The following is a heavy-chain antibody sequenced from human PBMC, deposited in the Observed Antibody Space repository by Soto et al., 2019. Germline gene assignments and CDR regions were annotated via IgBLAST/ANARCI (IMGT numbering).Heavy chain of an antibody. CDR3: TRTLGMDGDYFDY. CDR2: IRSKANSYAT. J-gene: IGHJ4*02. CDR1: GFTFSGSA. D-gene: IGHD2-8*01. V-gene: IGHV3-73*01. Sequence: GESLKISCAASGFTFSGSAMHWVRQASGKGLEWVGRIRSKANSYATAYAASVKGRFTISRDDSKNTAYLQMNSLKTEDTAVYYCTRTLGMDGDYFDYWGQGTLVTVSS.